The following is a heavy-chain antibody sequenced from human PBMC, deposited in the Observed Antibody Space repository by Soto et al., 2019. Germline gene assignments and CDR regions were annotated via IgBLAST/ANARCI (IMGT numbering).Heavy chain of an antibody. Sequence: GGSLRLSCTASGFSFTNFGMHWVRQAPDKGLEWVTVISNDGRNNKCIDSVRGRFTISRDNSINTVCLQMNSLRPEDTAVYFCAKDPNNGWNNCPAPIHYWGQGTLVTVS. CDR2: ISNDGRNN. V-gene: IGHV3-30*18. CDR1: GFSFTNFG. J-gene: IGHJ4*02. D-gene: IGHD1-1*01. CDR3: AKDPNNGWNNCPAPIHY.